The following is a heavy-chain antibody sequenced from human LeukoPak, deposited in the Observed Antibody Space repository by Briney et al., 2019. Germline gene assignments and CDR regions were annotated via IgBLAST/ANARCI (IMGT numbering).Heavy chain of an antibody. CDR3: ARDVAALVEVVPAVIGGWFDP. D-gene: IGHD2-2*01. CDR2: IYHSGST. Sequence: SETLSLTCAVSGYSISSGYYWGWIRQPPGKGLEWIGSIYHSGSTYYNQSLKSRVTISVDTSKNQFSLKLSSVTAADTAVYYCARDVAALVEVVPAVIGGWFDPWGQGTLVTVSS. CDR1: GYSISSGYY. V-gene: IGHV4-38-2*02. J-gene: IGHJ5*02.